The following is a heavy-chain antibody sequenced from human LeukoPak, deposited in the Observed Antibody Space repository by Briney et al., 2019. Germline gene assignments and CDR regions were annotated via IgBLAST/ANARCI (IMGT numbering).Heavy chain of an antibody. Sequence: GGSLRPSCLASRFTFSSYWMSWVRQAPGKGLEWVANIKQDGSEKYYVDSVKGRFTISRDNAKNSLYLQMNSLRAEDTAVYYCATGGNLQIDCGQGTLVTVSS. D-gene: IGHD4-23*01. CDR1: RFTFSSYW. CDR2: IKQDGSEK. J-gene: IGHJ4*02. CDR3: ATGGNLQID. V-gene: IGHV3-7*01.